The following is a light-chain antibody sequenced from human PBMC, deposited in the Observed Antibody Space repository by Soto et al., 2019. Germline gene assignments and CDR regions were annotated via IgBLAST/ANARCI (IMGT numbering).Light chain of an antibody. V-gene: IGKV1-39*01. J-gene: IGKJ2*01. CDR3: QQSYSAPLT. Sequence: DIQMTQSPSSLSASVGDRVTITCRASQNILTYLNWYQQRPGKAPKFLINAAISVQDGVPSRFSGSESGTEFNLTINNRQPEDSAIYYCQQSYSAPLTFGQGTNLEIK. CDR1: QNILTY. CDR2: AAI.